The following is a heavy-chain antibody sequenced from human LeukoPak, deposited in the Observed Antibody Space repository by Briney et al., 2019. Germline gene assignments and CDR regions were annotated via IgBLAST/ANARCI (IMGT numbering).Heavy chain of an antibody. Sequence: GGSLRLSCAASGFTFSSYEMNWVRQAPGKGLEWVPYISSSGSTIYYADSVKGRFTISRDNAKNSLYLQMNSLRAEDTAVYYCAREPPRYFDWDLDYWGQGTLVTVSS. J-gene: IGHJ4*02. V-gene: IGHV3-48*03. CDR2: ISSSGSTI. CDR3: AREPPRYFDWDLDY. CDR1: GFTFSSYE. D-gene: IGHD3-9*01.